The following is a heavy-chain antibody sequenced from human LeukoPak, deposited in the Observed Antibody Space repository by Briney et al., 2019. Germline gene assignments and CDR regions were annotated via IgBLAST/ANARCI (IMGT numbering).Heavy chain of an antibody. CDR1: GYTFTSYY. CDR3: ARDPYYDFWSGLRHRTPNYYYYYMDV. D-gene: IGHD3-3*01. J-gene: IGHJ6*03. Sequence: ASVKVSCKASGYTFTSYYMHWVRQAPGQGLEWMGIINPSGGSTSYAQKFQGRVTMTRDMSTSTVYMELSSLRSEDTAVYYCARDPYYDFWSGLRHRTPNYYYYYMDVWGKGTTVTVSS. V-gene: IGHV1-46*01. CDR2: INPSGGST.